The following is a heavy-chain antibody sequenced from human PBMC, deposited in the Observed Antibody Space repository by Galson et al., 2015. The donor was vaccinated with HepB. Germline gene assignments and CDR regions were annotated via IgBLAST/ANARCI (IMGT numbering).Heavy chain of an antibody. V-gene: IGHV1-3*01. Sequence: SVKVSCKASGYTFTSYDMHWVRQAPGQRLEWMGWINAGNGNTTYSQKFQGRVTITRDTSASTAYMELSSLRSEDTAVYYCTRVLIVASINGPYYYGMDVWGQGTTVTVSS. CDR3: TRVLIVASINGPYYYGMDV. CDR1: GYTFTSYD. J-gene: IGHJ6*02. D-gene: IGHD5-12*01. CDR2: INAGNGNT.